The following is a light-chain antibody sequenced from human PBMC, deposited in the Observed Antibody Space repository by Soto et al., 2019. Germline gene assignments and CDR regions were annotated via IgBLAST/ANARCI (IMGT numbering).Light chain of an antibody. Sequence: DIQMTQSPSSLSASVGDRVTITCRASQGIGNYLAWYQQKPGKVPKLLIYTSSTLQSGVPSRFSGSGSGTDFTLTISNLQPEDVATYYCQKHNAAPLTFGGGTEVEIK. J-gene: IGKJ4*01. CDR3: QKHNAAPLT. CDR2: TSS. CDR1: QGIGNY. V-gene: IGKV1-27*01.